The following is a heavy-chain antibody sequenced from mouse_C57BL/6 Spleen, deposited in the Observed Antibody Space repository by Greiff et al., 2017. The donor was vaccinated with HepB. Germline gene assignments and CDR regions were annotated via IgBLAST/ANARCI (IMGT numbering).Heavy chain of an antibody. V-gene: IGHV1-82*01. J-gene: IGHJ4*01. CDR1: GYAFSSSW. D-gene: IGHD1-1*01. Sequence: VKLVESGPELVKPGASVKISCKASGYAFSSSWMNWVKQRPGKGLEWIGRIYPGDGDTNYNGKFKGKATLTADKSSSTAYMQLSSLTSEDSAVYFCARRDGSSPPYAMDYWGQGTSVTVSS. CDR2: IYPGDGDT. CDR3: ARRDGSSPPYAMDY.